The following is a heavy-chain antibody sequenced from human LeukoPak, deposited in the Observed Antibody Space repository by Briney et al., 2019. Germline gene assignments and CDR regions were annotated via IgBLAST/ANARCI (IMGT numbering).Heavy chain of an antibody. V-gene: IGHV3-30-3*02. CDR2: ISYHGSNQ. Sequence: GGSLRLSCAASGFTFSSYAMHWVRQAPGKGLEWVAVISYHGSNQYYADSVKGRFTISRDNSKNTLYLQMNSLRAEDTAAYYCAKPYPRYCSSTSCYQDYWGQGTLVTVSS. J-gene: IGHJ4*02. CDR3: AKPYPRYCSSTSCYQDY. D-gene: IGHD2-2*01. CDR1: GFTFSSYA.